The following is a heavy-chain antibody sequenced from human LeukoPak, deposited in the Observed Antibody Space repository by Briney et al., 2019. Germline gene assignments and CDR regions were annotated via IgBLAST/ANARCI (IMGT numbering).Heavy chain of an antibody. D-gene: IGHD6-19*01. V-gene: IGHV4-59*01. Sequence: SETLSLTCTVSGGSISSYYWSWIRQPPGKGLEWIGYIYYSGSTNYNPSLKSRVTISVDTSKNQFSLKLSSATAADTAVYYCARDRSPSIAVAGWFDPWGQGTLVTVSS. CDR1: GGSISSYY. CDR3: ARDRSPSIAVAGWFDP. CDR2: IYYSGST. J-gene: IGHJ5*02.